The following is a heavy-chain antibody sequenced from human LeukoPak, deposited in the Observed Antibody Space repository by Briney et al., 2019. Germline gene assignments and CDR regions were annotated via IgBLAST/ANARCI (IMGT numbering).Heavy chain of an antibody. Sequence: GGSLRLSCAASGFTFSSYWMHWVRQPPGKGLVWVSRINSDGSSTSYADSVKGRFTISRDNAKNTLYLQMNSLRAEDTAVYYCARGTYDSSGYYDWFDPWGQGTLVTVSS. CDR2: INSDGSST. CDR1: GFTFSSYW. CDR3: ARGTYDSSGYYDWFDP. D-gene: IGHD3-22*01. V-gene: IGHV3-74*01. J-gene: IGHJ5*02.